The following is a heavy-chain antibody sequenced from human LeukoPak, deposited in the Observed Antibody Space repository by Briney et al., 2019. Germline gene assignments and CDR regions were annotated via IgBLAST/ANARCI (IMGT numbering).Heavy chain of an antibody. V-gene: IGHV3-30*04. CDR3: GKDRGRRLGYFDY. CDR2: ISYEGSNK. CDR1: GFTFSSYA. D-gene: IGHD5-12*01. Sequence: PGSSLRPSCPASGFTFSSYAMHWVRQAPGKGLEWLAVISYEGSNKYYADSVKGRLSTSRNTTKNTLYQQMNSQITKDTAVAVCGKDRGRRLGYFDYWGQGTLVSVSS. J-gene: IGHJ4*02.